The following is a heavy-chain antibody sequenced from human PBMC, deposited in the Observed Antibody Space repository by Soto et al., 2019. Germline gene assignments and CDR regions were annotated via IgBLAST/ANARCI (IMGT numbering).Heavy chain of an antibody. J-gene: IGHJ4*02. D-gene: IGHD5-12*01. Sequence: AISGSGGSTYYADSVKGRFTISRDNSKNTLYLQMNSLRAEDTAVYYCARLKKMATIHFDYWVQGTLVTVSS. CDR3: ARLKKMATIHFDY. CDR2: ISGSGGST. V-gene: IGHV3-23*01.